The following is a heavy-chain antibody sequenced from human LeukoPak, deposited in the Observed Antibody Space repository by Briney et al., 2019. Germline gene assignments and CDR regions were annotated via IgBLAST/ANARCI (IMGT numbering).Heavy chain of an antibody. CDR3: ARDKDSSSRYGY. CDR2: IYSGGST. J-gene: IGHJ4*02. CDR1: GFTVSSNY. D-gene: IGHD6-13*01. Sequence: GGSLRLSCAASGFTVSSNYMSWVRQAPGKGLEWVSVIYSGGSTYYADSVKGRFTISRDNSKNTLYLQMNSLRAEDTAVYYCARDKDSSSRYGYWGQGTLVIVSS. V-gene: IGHV3-66*01.